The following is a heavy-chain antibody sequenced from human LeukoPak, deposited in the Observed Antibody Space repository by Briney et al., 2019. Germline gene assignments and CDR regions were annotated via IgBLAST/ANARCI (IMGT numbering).Heavy chain of an antibody. CDR1: GYTFTSYY. J-gene: IGHJ4*02. D-gene: IGHD3-16*02. CDR2: INPSGGST. V-gene: IGHV1-46*01. Sequence: GASVKVSCKASGYTFTSYYMHWVRQAPGQGLEWMGIINPSGGSTSYAQKFQGRVTMTRDTSTSTVYMELSSLRSEDTAVYYCARLGGDYDYIWGSYRYYFDYWGQGTLVTVSS. CDR3: ARLGGDYDYIWGSYRYYFDY.